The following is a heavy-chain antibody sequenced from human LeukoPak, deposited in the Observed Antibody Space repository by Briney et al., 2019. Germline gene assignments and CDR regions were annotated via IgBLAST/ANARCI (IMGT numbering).Heavy chain of an antibody. CDR1: GFTVSSYA. Sequence: GGSLRLSCAASGFTVSSYAMSRVRQAPGKGLEWVSTISGSGSSTYYADSVKVRFTISRDHSKNTLYLQMNSLRAEDTAVYYCVKGRSGTLYYFDYWGQGTLVTVSS. D-gene: IGHD3-10*01. J-gene: IGHJ4*02. CDR3: VKGRSGTLYYFDY. V-gene: IGHV3-23*01. CDR2: ISGSGSST.